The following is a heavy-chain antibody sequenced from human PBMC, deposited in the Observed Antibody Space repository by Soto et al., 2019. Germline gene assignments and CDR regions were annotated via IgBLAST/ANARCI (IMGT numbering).Heavy chain of an antibody. V-gene: IGHV1-18*01. CDR3: ARFVIRGGSYYSFDY. D-gene: IGHD1-26*01. CDR1: GYTFTTYG. CDR2: ISAYNGNT. J-gene: IGHJ4*02. Sequence: ASVKVSCKASGYTFTTYGITWVRQAPGQGLEWMGWISAYNGNTNYAQKLQGRVTMTTDTSTSTAYMDLRSLRSDDTAVYYCARFVIRGGSYYSFDYWGQGTQVTVSS.